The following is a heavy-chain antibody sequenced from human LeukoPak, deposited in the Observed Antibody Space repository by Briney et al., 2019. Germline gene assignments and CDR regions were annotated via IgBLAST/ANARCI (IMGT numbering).Heavy chain of an antibody. J-gene: IGHJ6*03. CDR2: ISAYNGDT. V-gene: IGHV1-18*01. CDR1: GYTFTMHG. D-gene: IGHD6-13*01. Sequence: WASVKVSCKASGYTFTMHGISWVRQAPGQGLEWMGWISAYNGDTNYAQKLQGRVTMTTDTSTSTAYMELRRLTSDDTAIYYCARNRAAPGGGGYCYYMDVWGKGSTVTVSS. CDR3: ARNRAAPGGGGYCYYMDV.